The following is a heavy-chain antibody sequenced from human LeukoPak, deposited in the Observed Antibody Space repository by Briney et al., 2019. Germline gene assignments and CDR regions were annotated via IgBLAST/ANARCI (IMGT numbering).Heavy chain of an antibody. J-gene: IGHJ4*02. Sequence: PGGSLRLSCVASGFTFSSYWMHWVRQAPGKGLVWVSRIRGDGTITSYADSVKGRFTVSRDNAKTTLFLQMDSLRDEDTAVYYCARSDYFDYWGQGTPVTVSS. V-gene: IGHV3-74*01. CDR2: IRGDGTIT. CDR1: GFTFSSYW. CDR3: ARSDYFDY.